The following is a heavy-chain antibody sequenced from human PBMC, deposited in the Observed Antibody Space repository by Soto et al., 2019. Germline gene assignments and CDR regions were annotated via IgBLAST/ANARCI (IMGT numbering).Heavy chain of an antibody. CDR2: SYYSGST. Sequence: QVQLQESGPGLVKPSETLSLTCTVSGGSISSYYWSWIRQPPGKGLEWIGYSYYSGSTNYNPSLKSRVTISVDTSKNQFSLKLSSVTAADTAVYYCARAHDYYYYYMDVCGKGTTVTVSS. J-gene: IGHJ6*03. CDR3: ARAHDYYYYYMDV. V-gene: IGHV4-59*01. CDR1: GGSISSYY.